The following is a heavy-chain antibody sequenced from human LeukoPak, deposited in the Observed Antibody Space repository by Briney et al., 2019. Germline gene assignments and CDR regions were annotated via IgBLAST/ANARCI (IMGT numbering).Heavy chain of an antibody. CDR2: INPNSGGT. J-gene: IGHJ6*03. CDR3: ARELVVGDYMDV. V-gene: IGHV1-2*02. CDR1: GYTFTGYY. Sequence: VASVKVSCKASGYTFTGYYMHWVRQAPGQGLEWMGWINPNSGGTNYAQKFQGRVTMTRDTSISTAYMELSRLRSDDTAVYYCARELVVGDYMDVWGKGTTVTVSS.